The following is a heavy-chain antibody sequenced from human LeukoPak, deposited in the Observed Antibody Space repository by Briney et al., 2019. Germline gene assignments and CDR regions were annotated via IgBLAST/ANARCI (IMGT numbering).Heavy chain of an antibody. D-gene: IGHD4-23*01. CDR3: ARVEEDYGGNSDY. Sequence: GGSLRLSCAASGFTFSSYWMHWVRQAPGMGLVWVSRINSDGSSTSYADSVKGRFTISRDNAKNTLYLQMNSLRAEDTAVYYCARVEEDYGGNSDYWGQGTLVTVSS. V-gene: IGHV3-74*01. J-gene: IGHJ4*02. CDR1: GFTFSSYW. CDR2: INSDGSST.